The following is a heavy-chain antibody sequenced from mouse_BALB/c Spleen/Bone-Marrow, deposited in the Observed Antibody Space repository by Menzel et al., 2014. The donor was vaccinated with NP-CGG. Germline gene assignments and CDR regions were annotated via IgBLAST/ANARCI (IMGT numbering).Heavy chain of an antibody. CDR3: AKGGITTVWYFDV. CDR1: GSSLTRNG. V-gene: IGHV2-5*01. D-gene: IGHD1-1*01. CDR2: IWRGGST. Sequence: VQLQQSGPGLVQPSQSLSITCTVSGSSLTRNGVHWVRQSPGKSLEWLGVIWRGGSTDYNEAFMSRLSITKDNSKSQVFFKMNSLQGDDTAIYYCAKGGITTVWYFDVWGAGTTVTVSS. J-gene: IGHJ1*01.